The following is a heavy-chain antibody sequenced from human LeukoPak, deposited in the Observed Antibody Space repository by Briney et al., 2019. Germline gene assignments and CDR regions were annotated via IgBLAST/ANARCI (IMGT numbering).Heavy chain of an antibody. CDR3: ARDLGYNYGHTFDY. Sequence: SETLSLTCTVSGVSISNSIYYWGWIRQPPGKGLEWIGSIYYSGSTYYNPSLKSRVTISVDTSKNQFSLKLTSVTAADTAVYYRARDLGYNYGHTFDYWGQGTLVIVSS. CDR1: GVSISNSIYY. V-gene: IGHV4-39*07. J-gene: IGHJ4*02. CDR2: IYYSGST. D-gene: IGHD5-18*01.